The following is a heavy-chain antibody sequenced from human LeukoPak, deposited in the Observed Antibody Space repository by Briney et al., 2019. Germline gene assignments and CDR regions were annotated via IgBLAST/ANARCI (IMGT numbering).Heavy chain of an antibody. D-gene: IGHD6-19*01. CDR1: GFTVSSNY. CDR2: IYSGGST. CDR3: ARAPWGSGWYYFDY. V-gene: IGHV3-53*01. Sequence: PEGSLRLSCAASGFTVSSNYMSWVRQAPGKGLEWVSVIYSGGSTYYADSVKGRFTISRDNSKNTLYLQMNSLRAEDTAVYYCARAPWGSGWYYFDYWGQGTLVTVSS. J-gene: IGHJ4*02.